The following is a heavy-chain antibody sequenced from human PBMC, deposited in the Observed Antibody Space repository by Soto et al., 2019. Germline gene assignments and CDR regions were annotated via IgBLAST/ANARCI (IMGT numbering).Heavy chain of an antibody. Sequence: LSLTCTVSGGSISSGGYYWSWIRQHPGKGLEWIGYIYYSGSTYYNPSLKSRVTISVDTSKNQFSLKLSSVTAADTAVYYCASGDSSGYRMYAFDIWGQGTMVTVSS. CDR3: ASGDSSGYRMYAFDI. CDR2: IYYSGST. CDR1: GGSISSGGYY. D-gene: IGHD3-22*01. J-gene: IGHJ3*02. V-gene: IGHV4-31*03.